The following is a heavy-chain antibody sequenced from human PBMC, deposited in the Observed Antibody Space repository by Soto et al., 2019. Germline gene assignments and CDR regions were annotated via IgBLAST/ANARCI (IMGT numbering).Heavy chain of an antibody. D-gene: IGHD1-1*01. J-gene: IGHJ5*02. CDR1: GFTFSSYA. Sequence: QVQLVESGGGVVQPGRSLRLSCAASGFTFSSYAMHWVRQAPGKGLEWVAVISYDGSNKYYADSVKGRFTISRDNSKNTLYLQMNSLRAEDTAVHYCARGSHERWFDPRGQGTLVTVSS. CDR2: ISYDGSNK. V-gene: IGHV3-30-3*01. CDR3: ARGSHERWFDP.